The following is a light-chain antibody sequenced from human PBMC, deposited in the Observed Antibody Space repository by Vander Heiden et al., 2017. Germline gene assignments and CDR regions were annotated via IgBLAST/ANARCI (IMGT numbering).Light chain of an antibody. CDR3: QQANSFPFT. CDR2: GAS. Sequence: IQMTPSPSSVSASVGDRVTIICRTSRGISSSLAWYLQKPGKAPKLLIYGASSLHSGVPSRFSGSGSGTEFTLTISSLQPEDFATYYCQQANSFPFTFGPGTKVDIK. V-gene: IGKV1D-12*01. J-gene: IGKJ3*01. CDR1: RGISSS.